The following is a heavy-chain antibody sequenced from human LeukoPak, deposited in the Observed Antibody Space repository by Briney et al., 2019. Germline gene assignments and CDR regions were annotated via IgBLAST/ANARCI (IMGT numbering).Heavy chain of an antibody. CDR1: GFTVSSNY. CDR3: ARPRSGRLDAFDI. V-gene: IGHV4-34*01. Sequence: PGGSLRLSCAASGFTVSSNYMSWVRQPPGKGLEWIGEINHSGSTNYNPSLKSRVTISVDTSKNQFSLKLSSVTAADTAVYYCARPRSGRLDAFDIWGQGTMVTVSS. CDR2: INHSGST. D-gene: IGHD1-26*01. J-gene: IGHJ3*02.